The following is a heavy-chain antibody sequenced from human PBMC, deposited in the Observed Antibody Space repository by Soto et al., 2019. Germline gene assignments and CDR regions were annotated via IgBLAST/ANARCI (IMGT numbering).Heavy chain of an antibody. J-gene: IGHJ6*02. CDR3: ARSGYYPYGMDV. CDR1: GAALSSGGYF. D-gene: IGHD3-3*01. V-gene: IGHV4-61*08. CDR2: IYYSGGT. Sequence: ASETLSLTCTVSGAALSSGGYFYTWVRQPPGKGLEWLGYIYYSGGTNYNPSLKSRVTISVDTSKNQFSLKLSSVTAADTAVHYCARSGYYPYGMDVWGQGTTVTVSS.